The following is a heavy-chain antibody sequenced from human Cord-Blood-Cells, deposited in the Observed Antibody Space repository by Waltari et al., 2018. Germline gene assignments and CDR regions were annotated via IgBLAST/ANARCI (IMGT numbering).Heavy chain of an antibody. V-gene: IGHV1-24*01. CDR2: FDPEDGEI. D-gene: IGHD1-26*01. J-gene: IGHJ4*02. Sequence: QVQLVQSGAEVKKPGASVKVYCKVSGYTLTDLSMHWVGQAPGKGLEWMGGFDPEDGEIIYAQKFQGRVTMTEDTSTDTAYMELSSLRSEDTAVYYCATAYRVGAATGFDYWGQGTLVTVSS. CDR3: ATAYRVGAATGFDY. CDR1: GYTLTDLS.